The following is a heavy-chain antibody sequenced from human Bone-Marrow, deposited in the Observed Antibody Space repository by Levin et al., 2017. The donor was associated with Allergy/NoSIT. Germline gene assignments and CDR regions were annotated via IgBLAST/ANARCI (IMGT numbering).Heavy chain of an antibody. CDR1: DFSVMSRDYY. D-gene: IGHD3-22*01. CDR3: ASGYSYESPDSSGRYKLDF. V-gene: IGHV4-30-4*01. CDR2: GSYYGTT. J-gene: IGHJ4*02. Sequence: SETLSLTCTVSDFSVMSRDYYWSWVRQSPGKGLEWIGYGSYYGTTHYKSSLERRVTISVGRYGNTFSLKVYSVTAADTAVYFCASGYSYESPDSSGRYKLDFWGQGILVPVSS.